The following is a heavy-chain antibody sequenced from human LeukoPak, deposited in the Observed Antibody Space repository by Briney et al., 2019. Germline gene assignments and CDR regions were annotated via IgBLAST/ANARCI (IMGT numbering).Heavy chain of an antibody. CDR3: TSQTTDFWSGYYTGRGVDY. J-gene: IGHJ4*02. V-gene: IGHV3-15*01. D-gene: IGHD3-3*01. CDR1: GFTFSNAW. Sequence: GGSLRLSCAASGFTFSNAWMSWVRQAPGKGLEWVGRIKSKTDGGATDYAAPVKGRFTISRDDSKNTLYLKMNSLKTEDTAVYYCTSQTTDFWSGYYTGRGVDYWGQGTLVTVSS. CDR2: IKSKTDGGAT.